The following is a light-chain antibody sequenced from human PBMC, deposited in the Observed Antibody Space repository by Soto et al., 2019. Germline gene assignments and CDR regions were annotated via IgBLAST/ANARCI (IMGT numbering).Light chain of an antibody. Sequence: DIQMTQSPSSLSASVGDRATITCRASQSIGSYFNWYQQKPGKAPKLLIYAASALESGVPSRFSGSGSGTDFTLTISSLQPEDFATYYCQQLNSYPWTFGQGTKVDIK. CDR2: AAS. CDR1: QSIGSY. V-gene: IGKV1-39*01. CDR3: QQLNSYPWT. J-gene: IGKJ1*01.